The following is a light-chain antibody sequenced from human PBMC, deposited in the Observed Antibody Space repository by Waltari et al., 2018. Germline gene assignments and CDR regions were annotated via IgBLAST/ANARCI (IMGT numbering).Light chain of an antibody. CDR1: KLGEKY. CDR2: QDS. CDR3: QAWDTNTEDV. Sequence: SYDLSQPPSVTVSPGQTASITCPGDKLGEKYVCWYQQKSGQSPVLVIFQDSKRPSGIPERFSGSNSGNTATLTISGTQPLDEGDYYCQAWDTNTEDVFGGGTRLTVL. V-gene: IGLV3-1*01. J-gene: IGLJ2*01.